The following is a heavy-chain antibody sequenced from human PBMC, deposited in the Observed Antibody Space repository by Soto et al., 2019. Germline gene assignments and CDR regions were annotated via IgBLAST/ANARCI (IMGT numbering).Heavy chain of an antibody. D-gene: IGHD3-10*01. Sequence: SATLSLTCAVSGASVSGQYWSWVRQPPGKGLEWVGEIIPTGSTTYNPSLKSRLSFSLDTSNNHFSLNLSSVSVADTAVYYCARGGITMAWNYYYYGMDVWGQGTTVTVSS. CDR3: ARGGITMAWNYYYYGMDV. V-gene: IGHV4-34*01. CDR2: IIPTGST. CDR1: GASVSGQY. J-gene: IGHJ6*02.